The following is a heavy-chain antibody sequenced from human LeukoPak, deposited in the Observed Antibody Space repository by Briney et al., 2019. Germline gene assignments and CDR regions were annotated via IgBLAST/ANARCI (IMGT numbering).Heavy chain of an antibody. CDR2: ISGNNDNP. J-gene: IGHJ3*02. D-gene: IGHD1-7*01. V-gene: IGHV1-18*04. Sequence: ASVKVSCKASGYTFTGYYMHWVRQAPGQGLEWMGWISGNNDNPNYAQKFQGRVTMTTETSTSTAYMELRSLRSDDTAVYYCARDSNKWDYEAFDIWGQGTMVTVSS. CDR3: ARDSNKWDYEAFDI. CDR1: GYTFTGYY.